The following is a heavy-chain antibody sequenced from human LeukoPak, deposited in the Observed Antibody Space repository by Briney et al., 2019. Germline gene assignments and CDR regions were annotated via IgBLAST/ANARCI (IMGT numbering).Heavy chain of an antibody. CDR2: IYYSGST. D-gene: IGHD2-15*01. J-gene: IGHJ6*02. CDR1: GGSISSYY. CDR3: ASQGGYYYYGMDV. V-gene: IGHV4-59*01. Sequence: SETLSLTCTVSGGSISSYYWSWXXQXXGKGLEWIGYIYYSGSTNYNPSLKSRITISVDTSKNQFSLKLSSVTAADTAVYYCASQGGYYYYGMDVWGQGTTVTVSS.